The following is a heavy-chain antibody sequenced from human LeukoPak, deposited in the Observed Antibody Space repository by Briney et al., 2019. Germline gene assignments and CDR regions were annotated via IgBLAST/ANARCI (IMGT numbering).Heavy chain of an antibody. CDR3: ARVRKYSGYYSWYFDL. D-gene: IGHD5-12*01. CDR2: IGTAGDT. J-gene: IGHJ2*01. Sequence: PGGSLRLSCAASGFTFDDYAMHWVRQAPGKGLEWVSAIGTAGDTYYPGSVKGRFTISRENAKNSLYLQMNSLGAGDTAVYYCARVRKYSGYYSWYFDLWGRGTLVTVSS. CDR1: GFTFDDYA. V-gene: IGHV3-13*01.